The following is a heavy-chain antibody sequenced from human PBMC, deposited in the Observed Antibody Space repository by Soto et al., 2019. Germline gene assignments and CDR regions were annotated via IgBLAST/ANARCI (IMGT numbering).Heavy chain of an antibody. J-gene: IGHJ5*02. CDR1: VCFIITYF. V-gene: IGHV4-59*01. CDR2: IFYNVTT. D-gene: IGHD3-3*01. CDR3: ARSQPQIRFLVLWLDQ. Sequence: SETLSLTCTFSVCFIITYFCSWIRQVPVKGPEWMGYIFYNVTTNYNPSLKSRVTMSVDTSKNQFSLKLNSVTAADTDLYYCARSQPQIRFLVLWLDQWGQGTQVTVSS.